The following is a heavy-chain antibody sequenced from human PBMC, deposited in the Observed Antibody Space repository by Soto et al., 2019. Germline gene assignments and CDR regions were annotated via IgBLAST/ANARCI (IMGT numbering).Heavy chain of an antibody. V-gene: IGHV3-48*03. CDR2: ISSSGSTI. J-gene: IGHJ1*01. D-gene: IGHD2-2*01. Sequence: GGSLRLSCAASGFTFSSYEMNWVRQAPGKGLEWVSYISSSGSTIYYADSVKGRFTISRDNAKNSLYLQMNSLRAEDTAVYYCASGTGYQLLPQSFQHWGQGTLVTVSS. CDR3: ASGTGYQLLPQSFQH. CDR1: GFTFSSYE.